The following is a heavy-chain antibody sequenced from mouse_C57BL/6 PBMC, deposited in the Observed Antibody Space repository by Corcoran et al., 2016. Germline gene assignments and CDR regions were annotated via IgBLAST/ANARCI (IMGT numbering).Heavy chain of an antibody. CDR1: GYTFTTYG. CDR2: INTYSGVP. Sequence: QIQLVQSGPELKKPGETVKISCKASGYTFTTYGMSWVKQAPGKDLKWMGWINTYSGVPTYADDFKGRFAFSLETSASTAYLQINNLKNEDTATYFCVRDSNWYVDVWGTGTTVTVSS. CDR3: VRDSNWYVDV. V-gene: IGHV9-3*01. J-gene: IGHJ1*03.